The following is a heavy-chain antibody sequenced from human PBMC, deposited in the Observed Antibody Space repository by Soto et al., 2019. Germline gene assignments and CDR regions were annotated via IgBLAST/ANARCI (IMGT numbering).Heavy chain of an antibody. CDR2: IYYSGST. D-gene: IGHD6-19*01. J-gene: IGHJ4*02. Sequence: SETLSLTCTVSGGSISSYYWSWIRQPPGKGLEWIGEIYYSGSTNYNPSLKSRVTISVDTSKNQFSLKLSSVTAADTAVYYCARVRNFDTSGWRHFYYFDYWGQGTLVTVSA. V-gene: IGHV4-59*08. CDR1: GGSISSYY. CDR3: ARVRNFDTSGWRHFYYFDY.